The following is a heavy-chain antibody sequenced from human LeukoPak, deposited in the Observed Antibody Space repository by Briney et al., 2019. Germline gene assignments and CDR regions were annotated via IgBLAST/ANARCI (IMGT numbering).Heavy chain of an antibody. CDR3: ARDIGITLFGAVTHDALDI. J-gene: IGHJ3*02. V-gene: IGHV4-4*07. CDR2: IYTSGST. CDR1: GGSISSYY. Sequence: PSETLSLTCTVSGGSISSYYWSWIRQPAGKGLEWIGRIYTSGSTDYNPSLKSRVTMSVDTSKNQFSLRLNSVTAADTAMYYCARDIGITLFGAVTHDALDIWGQGTMVTVSS. D-gene: IGHD3-3*01.